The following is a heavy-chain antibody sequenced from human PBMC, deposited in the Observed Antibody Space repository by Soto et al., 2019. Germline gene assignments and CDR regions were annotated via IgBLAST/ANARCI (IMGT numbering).Heavy chain of an antibody. Sequence: RVTISVDTSKNQFSLRLSSVTAVDTAVYYCARVSGSYYHVYYFDYWGQGTLVTVSS. D-gene: IGHD1-26*01. V-gene: IGHV4-59*01. J-gene: IGHJ4*02. CDR3: ARVSGSYYHVYYFDY.